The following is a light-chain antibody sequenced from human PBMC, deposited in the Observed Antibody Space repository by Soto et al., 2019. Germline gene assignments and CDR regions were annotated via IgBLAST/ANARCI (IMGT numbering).Light chain of an antibody. V-gene: IGKV1D-16*01. CDR2: AAS. Sequence: DIQMTQSPSSLSASVGDRVTITCRASQGISSWLAWYQQKPGTAPKSLIYAASNLKSGVPSRFSGSRSGTNFILTIISLQTEEFTTYYCQQYNSYPITFGQGTRLEI. CDR3: QQYNSYPIT. CDR1: QGISSW. J-gene: IGKJ5*01.